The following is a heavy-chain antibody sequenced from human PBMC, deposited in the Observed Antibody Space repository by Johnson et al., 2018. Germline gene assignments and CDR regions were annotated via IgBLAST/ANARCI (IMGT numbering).Heavy chain of an antibody. CDR2: ISSSSSYI. D-gene: IGHD5-18*01. V-gene: IGHV3-21*01. CDR3: ARESGYSYGNYFQH. CDR1: GFTFSSYS. Sequence: VQLVQSGGGLVKPGGSLRLSCAASGFTFSSYSMNWVRQAPGKGLEWVSSISSSSSYIYYAASVKGRFTISRDKSKNTLYLQMNSLRAEDTAVYYCARESGYSYGNYFQHWGQGTLVTVSS. J-gene: IGHJ1*01.